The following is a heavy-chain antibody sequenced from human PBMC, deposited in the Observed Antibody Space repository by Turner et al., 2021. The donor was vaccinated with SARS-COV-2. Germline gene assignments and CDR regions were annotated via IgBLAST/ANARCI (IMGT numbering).Heavy chain of an antibody. J-gene: IGHJ6*02. CDR3: AKTLPYSGDRYYYHGVDA. D-gene: IGHD4-17*01. CDR1: GFNFNEFG. CDR2: LSYDGTSS. Sequence: QVHLVESGGGVVQPGGSLRLSCVASGFNFNEFGMHWVRQVPGKGLEWLAVLSYDGTSSYYAEAVKGRISSSRDNSKNTLYLQMTSLSAEDTAVYYCAKTLPYSGDRYYYHGVDAWGQGTTVTVS. V-gene: IGHV3-30*18.